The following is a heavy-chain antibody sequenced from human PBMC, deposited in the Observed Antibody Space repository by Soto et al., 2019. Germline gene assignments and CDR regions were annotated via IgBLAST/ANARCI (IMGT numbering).Heavy chain of an antibody. Sequence: QVQLVESGGDLVKRGGSMRLSCAASGYTCSDYSMSWIRQAPGKGLDWISYIDTSSTKIYYADSVKGRSTISRDNAKNSLYLEMNGLRDEDTAVYYCAGDYDMWSGYLSPVDYWGQGTLVTVSS. D-gene: IGHD3-3*01. CDR1: GYTCSDYS. J-gene: IGHJ4*02. CDR2: IDTSSTKI. CDR3: AGDYDMWSGYLSPVDY. V-gene: IGHV3-11*01.